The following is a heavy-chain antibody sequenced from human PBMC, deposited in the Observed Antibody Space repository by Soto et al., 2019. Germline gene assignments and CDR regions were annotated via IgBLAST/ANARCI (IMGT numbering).Heavy chain of an antibody. D-gene: IGHD4-17*01. CDR1: GFTFSSYA. CDR2: ISYDGSKK. CDR3: AREDDYGYRYINYGLDV. V-gene: IGHV3-30-3*01. Sequence: PGESLKISCAASGFTFSSYAMHWVRQAPGKGLEWVAVISYDGSKKYYSDSVKGRFTISRDNLKNTLYLQMNNLRVEDAALYFCAREDDYGYRYINYGLDVWGQGTTVTVSS. J-gene: IGHJ6*02.